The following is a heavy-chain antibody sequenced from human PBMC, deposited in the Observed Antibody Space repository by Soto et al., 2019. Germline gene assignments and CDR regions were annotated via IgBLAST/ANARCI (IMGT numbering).Heavy chain of an antibody. D-gene: IGHD3-10*01. CDR1: GGSISSGGYY. J-gene: IGHJ6*02. CDR2: IYYSGST. CDR3: ARCGEFLYGMDV. Sequence: QVQLQESGPGLVKPSQTLSLTCTVSGGSISSGGYYWSWIRQHPGKGLEWIGNIYYSGSTYYNPSLKSRVTLSVDTSKNQFSLKLSSVTAADTAVYYCARCGEFLYGMDVWGQGTTVTVSS. V-gene: IGHV4-31*03.